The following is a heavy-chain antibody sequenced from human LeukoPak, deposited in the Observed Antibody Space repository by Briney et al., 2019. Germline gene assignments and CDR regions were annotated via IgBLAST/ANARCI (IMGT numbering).Heavy chain of an antibody. J-gene: IGHJ5*02. D-gene: IGHD3-22*01. V-gene: IGHV4-4*02. CDR3: ARVGSYDSSGPLGDWFDP. Sequence: SGTPSLTCAVSGGSISSSNWWSWVRQPPGKGLEWIGEIYHSGTTNYNPSLKSRVTISVDTSKNQFSLKLSSVTAADTAVYYCARVGSYDSSGPLGDWFDPWGQGTLVTVSS. CDR2: IYHSGTT. CDR1: GGSISSSNW.